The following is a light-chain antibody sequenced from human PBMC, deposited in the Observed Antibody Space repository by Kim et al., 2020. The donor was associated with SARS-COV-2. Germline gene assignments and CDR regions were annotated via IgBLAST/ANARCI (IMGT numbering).Light chain of an antibody. Sequence: VALGQTVRITCQGDSLRTYYASWYQQKPGQAPIVVIYGKNNRPSGIPDRFSGSSSGDTASLTITGTQAGDEADYYCNSRGSNDNVLFGGGTQLTVL. J-gene: IGLJ2*01. CDR1: SLRTYY. CDR3: NSRGSNDNVL. V-gene: IGLV3-19*01. CDR2: GKN.